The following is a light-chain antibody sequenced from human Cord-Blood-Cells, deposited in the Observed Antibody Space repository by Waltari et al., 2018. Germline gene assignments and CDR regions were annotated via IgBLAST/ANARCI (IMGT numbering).Light chain of an antibody. CDR3: MQGIHRPYT. Sequence: DIVMTQTPLSLSVTPGQPASISCKSSQSLLHSDGKTYLYWYLQKPGQSPQLLIYEVSSRLSGVPDRFSGSGSGTDFTLKISRVEDEDVGVYYCMQGIHRPYTFGHGTKLEIK. V-gene: IGKV2-29*02. CDR2: EVS. CDR1: QSLLHSDGKTY. J-gene: IGKJ2*01.